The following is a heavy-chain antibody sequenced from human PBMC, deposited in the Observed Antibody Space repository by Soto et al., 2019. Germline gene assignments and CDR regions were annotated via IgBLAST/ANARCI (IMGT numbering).Heavy chain of an antibody. CDR3: VRDRPLRRLD. V-gene: IGHV3-74*01. J-gene: IGHJ4*02. Sequence: EVQLVESGGGLVQPGGSLRLSCAASGFTFSNYWMHWVRQDPGKGLVWVSRINNEGSVTVYADSVKGRFTISRDNAKNMLYLQMNSLSAEDTAVYHCVRDRPLRRLDWGQGTLVTVSS. CDR1: GFTFSNYW. CDR2: INNEGSVT.